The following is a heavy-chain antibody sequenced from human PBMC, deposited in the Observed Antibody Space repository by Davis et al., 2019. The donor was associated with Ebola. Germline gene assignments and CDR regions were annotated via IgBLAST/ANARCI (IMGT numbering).Heavy chain of an antibody. V-gene: IGHV4-59*12. CDR1: GGSINTYY. D-gene: IGHD6-13*01. Sequence: SETLSLTCTVSGGSINTYYWSWIRQPPGKGLECIGYIYYSGTTNYNPSLKSRVIISVDTSKNQFSLKLSSVTAADTAVYYCARDTGSSWYGGMSYYYYGMDVWGQGTTVTVSS. CDR3: ARDTGSSWYGGMSYYYYGMDV. J-gene: IGHJ6*02. CDR2: IYYSGTT.